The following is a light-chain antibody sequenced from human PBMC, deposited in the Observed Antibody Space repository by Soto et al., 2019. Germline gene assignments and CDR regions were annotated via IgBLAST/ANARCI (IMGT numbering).Light chain of an antibody. CDR1: QSISSW. Sequence: DIQMTQSPSTLSASVGDRVTITCRASQSISSWLAWYQQKPGKAPKLLIYDASSLESGVPSRFSGSGSGTEFTLTINSLQPDDFATYYCQQFTTFGQGTKVDIK. CDR2: DAS. V-gene: IGKV1-5*01. CDR3: QQFTT. J-gene: IGKJ1*01.